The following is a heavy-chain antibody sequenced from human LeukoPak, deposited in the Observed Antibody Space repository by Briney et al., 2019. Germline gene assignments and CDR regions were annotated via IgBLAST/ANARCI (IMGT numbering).Heavy chain of an antibody. CDR3: AKTTSVVAATLDY. J-gene: IGHJ4*02. Sequence: GGSLRLSCAASGFTFSSYAMHWVRQAPGKGLEWVAVISYDGSNKYYADSVKGRFTISRDNSKNTLYLQMNSLRAEDTAVYYCAKTTSVVAATLDYWGQGTLVTVSS. CDR1: GFTFSSYA. CDR2: ISYDGSNK. D-gene: IGHD2-15*01. V-gene: IGHV3-30-3*01.